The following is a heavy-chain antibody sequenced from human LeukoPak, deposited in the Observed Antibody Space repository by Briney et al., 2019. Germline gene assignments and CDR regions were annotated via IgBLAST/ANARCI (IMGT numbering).Heavy chain of an antibody. J-gene: IGHJ4*01. D-gene: IGHD2-2*01. Sequence: GGSLRLSCAASGFTFSTYAMHWVRQAPGKGLEWVAVTSSDGTVNYYPDSVKGRFTISRDNSKNTLYLQVNSLRPEDTGVYYCARDPVPAAARHFDYWGQGTLVTVSS. V-gene: IGHV3-30-3*01. CDR3: ARDPVPAAARHFDY. CDR2: TSSDGTVN. CDR1: GFTFSTYA.